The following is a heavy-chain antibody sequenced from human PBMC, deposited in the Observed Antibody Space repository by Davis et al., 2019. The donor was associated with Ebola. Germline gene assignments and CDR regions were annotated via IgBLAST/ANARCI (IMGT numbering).Heavy chain of an antibody. CDR2: IYPGDSDT. CDR3: ARLVVTKYYFDY. V-gene: IGHV5-51*01. Sequence: GESLKISCQASGYSFINYWIGWVRQMPGKGLEWMGIIYPGDSDTRYSPSFQGQVTISADKSISTAYLQWSSLKASDTAMYYCARLVVTKYYFDYWGQGTLVTVSS. D-gene: IGHD3-22*01. J-gene: IGHJ4*02. CDR1: GYSFINYW.